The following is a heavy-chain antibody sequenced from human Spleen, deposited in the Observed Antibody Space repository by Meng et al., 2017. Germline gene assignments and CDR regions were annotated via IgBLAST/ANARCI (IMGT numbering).Heavy chain of an antibody. D-gene: IGHD1-26*01. CDR2: ISGSGGST. J-gene: IGHJ4*02. CDR1: GFTFSSYA. Sequence: GESLRLSCAASGFTFSSYAMSWVRQAPGKGLEWVSAISGSGGSTYYADSVKGRFTISRDNSKNTLYLQMNSLRAEDTAVYYCAKDVVGTTTTYYFDYWGQGTLVTVSS. CDR3: AKDVVGTTTTYYFDY. V-gene: IGHV3-23*01.